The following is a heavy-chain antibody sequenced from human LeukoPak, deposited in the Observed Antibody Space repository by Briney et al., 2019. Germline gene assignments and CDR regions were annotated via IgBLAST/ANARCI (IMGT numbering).Heavy chain of an antibody. J-gene: IGHJ6*03. Sequence: NPSETLSLTCTVSGGSISSYYWSWIRQPPGKGLEWIGYIYYSGSTNYNPSLKSRVTMSVDTSKNQFSLKLSSVTAADTAVYYCAREQQYSSIYYYYYYMDVWGKGTTVTISS. CDR1: GGSISSYY. CDR2: IYYSGST. CDR3: AREQQYSSIYYYYYYMDV. D-gene: IGHD6-19*01. V-gene: IGHV4-59*12.